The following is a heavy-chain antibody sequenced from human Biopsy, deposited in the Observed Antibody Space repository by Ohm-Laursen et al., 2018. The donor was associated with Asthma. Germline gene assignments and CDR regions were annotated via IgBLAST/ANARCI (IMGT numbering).Heavy chain of an antibody. CDR2: VHSSGST. J-gene: IGHJ5*02. CDR1: SGSISGYY. Sequence: PSQTLSLTCTVSSGSISGYYWSWIRQFPGKGLEWIRYVHSSGSTRFNPSLKSRVTVSVDTSVDQVSLKLSSVSAADTAIYYCARATSTWSQSGPHFFDHWGPGTLVTVSS. V-gene: IGHV4-59*01. CDR3: ARATSTWSQSGPHFFDH. D-gene: IGHD6-13*01.